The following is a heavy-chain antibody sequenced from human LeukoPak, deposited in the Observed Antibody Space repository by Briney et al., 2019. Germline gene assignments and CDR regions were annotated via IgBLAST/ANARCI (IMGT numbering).Heavy chain of an antibody. D-gene: IGHD6-19*01. J-gene: IGHJ4*02. CDR3: AKGSGSSGWYYYFDY. V-gene: IGHV3-23*01. CDR2: ISGSGGST. Sequence: GGSLRLSCAASGFTFSSYAMHWVRQAPGKGLEWVSVISGSGGSTNYADSVKGRFTISRDNSKNTLYLQMNSLRAEDTAVYYCAKGSGSSGWYYYFDYWGQGTLVTVSS. CDR1: GFTFSSYA.